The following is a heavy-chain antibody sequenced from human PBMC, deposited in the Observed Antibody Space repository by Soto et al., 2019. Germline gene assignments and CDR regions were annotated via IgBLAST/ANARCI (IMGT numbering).Heavy chain of an antibody. CDR1: GGSISSYY. J-gene: IGHJ4*02. CDR2: IYYSGST. D-gene: IGHD3-22*01. V-gene: IGHV4-59*01. CDR3: ARESISGSTLDY. Sequence: SDTLSLTCTVSGGSISSYYWGWIRQPPGKGLEWIGYIYYSGSTNYTHSLKSRVTISVDTSKNQFSLKLSSVTAADTAVYYCARESISGSTLDYWGKGTLVTVSS.